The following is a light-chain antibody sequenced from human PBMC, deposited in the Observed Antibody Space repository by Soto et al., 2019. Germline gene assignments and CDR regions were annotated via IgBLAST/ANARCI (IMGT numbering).Light chain of an antibody. V-gene: IGLV2-8*01. Sequence: QSALTQPASVSGSPGQSITISCTGTSRDVGGYNYVSWHQQHPGKAPKLIIYDVTKRPSGVPDRFSGSKSGYTASLTVSGLQAEDEADYYCSSFAGGNIYVFGTGTKVTVL. J-gene: IGLJ1*01. CDR2: DVT. CDR3: SSFAGGNIYV. CDR1: SRDVGGYNY.